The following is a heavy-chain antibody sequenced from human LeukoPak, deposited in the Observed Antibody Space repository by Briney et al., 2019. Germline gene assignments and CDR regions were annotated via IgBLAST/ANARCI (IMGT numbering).Heavy chain of an antibody. CDR1: GYFFTTYG. Sequence: ASVKVSCKASGYFFTTYGFTWVRQAPGQGLGWMGWISGYSDNTNYAQKLQGRVTMTTDTSTSTAYMELRSLRSDDTAVYYCSSRAYGGSSFDYWGQGTLVTVSS. J-gene: IGHJ4*02. D-gene: IGHD4-23*01. CDR2: ISGYSDNT. CDR3: SSRAYGGSSFDY. V-gene: IGHV1-18*01.